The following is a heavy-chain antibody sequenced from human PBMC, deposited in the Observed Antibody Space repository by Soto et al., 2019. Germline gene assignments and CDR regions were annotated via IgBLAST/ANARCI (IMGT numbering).Heavy chain of an antibody. J-gene: IGHJ4*02. Sequence: EVQLVESGGGLVQPGGSLRLSCAASGFTFSSYWMHWVRQAPGKGLVWVSRINSDGSYTSYADSVKGRFTISRDNAKNTLYLQMNSLRAEDTAVYDCARGGVWSGGVCYSTGGKEDYWGQGTLVTVSS. CDR1: GFTFSSYW. CDR2: INSDGSYT. CDR3: ARGGVWSGGVCYSTGGKEDY. D-gene: IGHD2-15*01. V-gene: IGHV3-74*01.